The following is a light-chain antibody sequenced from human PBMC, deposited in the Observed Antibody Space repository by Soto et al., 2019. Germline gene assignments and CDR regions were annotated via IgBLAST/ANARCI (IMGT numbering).Light chain of an antibody. J-gene: IGKJ5*01. CDR3: QHRSEWPVS. CDR1: QSVSSY. CDR2: DAS. V-gene: IGKV3-11*01. Sequence: EFVLTQSPGTLSLSPGERATLSCRASQSVSSYLAWYQQKPGQAPRLLISDASNRATGIPARFSGSGSGTDFTLTISSLEPEDFAVYYCQHRSEWPVSFGQGTRLEI.